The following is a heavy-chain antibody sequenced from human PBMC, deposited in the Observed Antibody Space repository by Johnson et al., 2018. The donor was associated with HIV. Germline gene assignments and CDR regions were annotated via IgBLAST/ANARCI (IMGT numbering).Heavy chain of an antibody. Sequence: QVQLVESGGGVVQPGRSLRLSCAASGFTFSSYALHWVRQAPGKGLEWVALISYDGSNIYYADSVKGRFTISRDNSKNTLFLQMSGLTAEDTAVYYCGRSSSYWGHDAFDIWGQGTMVTVSS. D-gene: IGHD3-16*01. V-gene: IGHV3-30-3*01. CDR2: ISYDGSNI. CDR1: GFTFSSYA. J-gene: IGHJ3*02. CDR3: GRSSSYWGHDAFDI.